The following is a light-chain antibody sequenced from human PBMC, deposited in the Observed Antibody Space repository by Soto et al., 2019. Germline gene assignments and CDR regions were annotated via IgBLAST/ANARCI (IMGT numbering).Light chain of an antibody. Sequence: QSALTQPASVSGSPGQSITISCTGTSSDVGDYKYVSWYQRHPGKAPKALIYEVSNRLSGVSNRFSGSKSGNTASLSISGLQAEDEADYYCSTYTTGRTLVFGPGTKVTVL. CDR3: STYTTGRTLV. CDR1: SSDVGDYKY. J-gene: IGLJ1*01. V-gene: IGLV2-14*01. CDR2: EVS.